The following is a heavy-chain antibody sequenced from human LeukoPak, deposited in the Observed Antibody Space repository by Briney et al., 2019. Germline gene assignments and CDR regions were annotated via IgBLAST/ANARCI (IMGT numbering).Heavy chain of an antibody. Sequence: ASVKVSCKASGYTFTGYYMHWVRQAPGQGLEWMGWINPNSGGTNYAQKFQGRVTMTRDTSISTVYMELTSLTSDDTAVYYCAKWGGVQFDPWGQGTLVTVSS. CDR2: INPNSGGT. CDR1: GYTFTGYY. D-gene: IGHD2-8*01. J-gene: IGHJ5*02. CDR3: AKWGGVQFDP. V-gene: IGHV1-2*02.